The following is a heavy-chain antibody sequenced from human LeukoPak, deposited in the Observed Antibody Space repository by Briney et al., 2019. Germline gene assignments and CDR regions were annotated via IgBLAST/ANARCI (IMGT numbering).Heavy chain of an antibody. CDR1: GGSISSYY. CDR3: ARWVQVARYYYMDV. J-gene: IGHJ6*03. CDR2: IYYSGST. D-gene: IGHD2-8*02. V-gene: IGHV4-59*01. Sequence: SETLSLICTVSGGSISSYYWSWIRQPPGKGLEWIGYIYYSGSTNYNPSLKSRVTISVDTSKNQFSLKLSSVTAADTAVYYCARWVQVARYYYMDVWGKGTTVTVSS.